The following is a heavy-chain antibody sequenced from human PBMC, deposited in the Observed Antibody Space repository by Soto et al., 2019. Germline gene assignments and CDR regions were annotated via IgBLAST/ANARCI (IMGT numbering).Heavy chain of an antibody. Sequence: ASVKVSCKASGYTFTSYDINWVRQATGQGLEWMGWMNPNSGNTGYAQKFQGRVTMTRNTSISTAYMELSSLRSEDTAVYYCARALPGIEVNWFEPWGQGTLVSVSS. CDR1: GYTFTSYD. V-gene: IGHV1-8*01. CDR2: MNPNSGNT. J-gene: IGHJ5*02. D-gene: IGHD6-19*01. CDR3: ARALPGIEVNWFEP.